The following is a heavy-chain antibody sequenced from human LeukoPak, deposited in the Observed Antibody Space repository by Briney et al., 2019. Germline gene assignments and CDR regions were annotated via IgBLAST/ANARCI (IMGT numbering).Heavy chain of an antibody. J-gene: IGHJ4*02. Sequence: GASVKVSCKASGYTFTSYGISWVRQATGQGLEWMGWMNPNSGNTGYAQKFQGRVTMARNTSISTAYMELSSLRSEDTAVYYCARGGSVVVAATGYYFDYWGQGTLVTVSS. CDR3: ARGGSVVVAATGYYFDY. CDR2: MNPNSGNT. CDR1: GYTFTSYG. V-gene: IGHV1-8*02. D-gene: IGHD2-15*01.